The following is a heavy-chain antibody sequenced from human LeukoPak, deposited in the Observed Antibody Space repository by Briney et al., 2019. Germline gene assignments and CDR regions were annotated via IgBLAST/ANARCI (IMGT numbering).Heavy chain of an antibody. Sequence: GGSLRLSCAASGFTFDDYAMHWVRQAPGKGLEWVSLISWDGGSTYYADSVKGRFTISRDNSKNTLYLQMNSLRAEDTAVYYCAKVPAIVVVVAATQYYFDYWGQGTLVTVSS. CDR1: GFTFDDYA. CDR2: ISWDGGST. CDR3: AKVPAIVVVVAATQYYFDY. D-gene: IGHD2-15*01. V-gene: IGHV3-43D*04. J-gene: IGHJ4*02.